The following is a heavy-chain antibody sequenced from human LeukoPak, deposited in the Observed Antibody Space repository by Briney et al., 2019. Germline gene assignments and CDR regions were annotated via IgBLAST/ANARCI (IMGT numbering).Heavy chain of an antibody. CDR3: AKDLDSTGSWPPEYFQH. Sequence: PSETLSLTCTVSGGSIGSFYWSWIRQPAGKGLEWIGRIYTSGSTNYNPSLKSRVTISVDTSKNQFSLKLSSVTAADTAVYYCAKDLDSTGSWPPEYFQHWGQGSLVTVSS. V-gene: IGHV4-4*07. J-gene: IGHJ1*01. D-gene: IGHD3-22*01. CDR2: IYTSGST. CDR1: GGSIGSFY.